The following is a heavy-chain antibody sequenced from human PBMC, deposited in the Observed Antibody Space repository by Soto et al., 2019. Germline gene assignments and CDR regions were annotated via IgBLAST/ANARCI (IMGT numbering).Heavy chain of an antibody. CDR2: VSYSEST. V-gene: IGHV4-30-4*01. Sequence: QVQLQESGPGLVKPSQTLSLTCTVSGGSISSGDYYWSWIRQPPGTGLEWIGYVSYSESTYYNPSLKSRVTISVETSKNQFSLNLSSVTAADTAVYYCARADEYSYRFDYWGQGTLVTVSS. CDR1: GGSISSGDYY. J-gene: IGHJ4*02. D-gene: IGHD4-4*01. CDR3: ARADEYSYRFDY.